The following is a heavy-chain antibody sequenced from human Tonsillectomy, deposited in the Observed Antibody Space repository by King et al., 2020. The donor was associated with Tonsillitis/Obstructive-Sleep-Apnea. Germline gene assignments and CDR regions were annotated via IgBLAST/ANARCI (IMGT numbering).Heavy chain of an antibody. J-gene: IGHJ6*03. CDR2: INHSGST. V-gene: IGHV4-34*01. CDR3: ARGIGYCSSTSCYTLHDMDV. CDR1: GGSFSGYY. D-gene: IGHD2-2*02. Sequence: VQLQQWGAGLLKPSETLSLTCAVSGGSFSGYYWSWIRQPPGKGLEWIGEINHSGSTNYNPSLKSRVTISVDTSKNQFSLRLSSVTAADTAVYYCARGIGYCSSTSCYTLHDMDVWGKGTTVTVSS.